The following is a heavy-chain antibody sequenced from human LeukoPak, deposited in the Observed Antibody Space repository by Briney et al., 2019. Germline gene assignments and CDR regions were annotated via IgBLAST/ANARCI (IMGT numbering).Heavy chain of an antibody. Sequence: GGSLRLSCSASGFTFTSSGMSWVRQAPGKGLEWVSSISSSSSYIYYADSVKGRFTISRDNAKNSLYLQMNSLRAEDTAVYYCARIGAMVRGLNNWFDPWGQGTLVTVSS. D-gene: IGHD3-10*01. J-gene: IGHJ5*02. CDR2: ISSSSSYI. CDR1: GFTFTSSG. V-gene: IGHV3-21*01. CDR3: ARIGAMVRGLNNWFDP.